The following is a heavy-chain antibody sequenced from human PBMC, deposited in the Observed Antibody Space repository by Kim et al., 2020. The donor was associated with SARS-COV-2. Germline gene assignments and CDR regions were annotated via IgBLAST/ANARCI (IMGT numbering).Heavy chain of an antibody. Sequence: SETLSLTCAVSGGSISSHNWWAWVRQPPGKGLEWIGDVYYGGATNYNPSLKSRVTMSVDKSKNHFSLKLNSVSAADTAVYYCARDADDRLGRNGAFDIWGQGTMVTVSS. CDR2: VYYGGAT. D-gene: IGHD1-1*01. J-gene: IGHJ3*02. V-gene: IGHV4-4*02. CDR1: GGSISSHNW. CDR3: ARDADDRLGRNGAFDI.